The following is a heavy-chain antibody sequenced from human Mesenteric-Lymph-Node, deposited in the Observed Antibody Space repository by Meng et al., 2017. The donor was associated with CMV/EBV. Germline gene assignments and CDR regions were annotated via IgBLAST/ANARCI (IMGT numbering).Heavy chain of an antibody. J-gene: IGHJ4*02. Sequence: GESLKISCAVSGFSVSTHYMSWVRQAPGKGLEWVSGIYSNGKTYYADSVKGRFTISGDYSKNILFLQMNSLRAEDTAVYYCVRDRREYYYDRSGVFDYWGQGTLVTVSS. CDR1: GFSVSTHY. V-gene: IGHV3-53*01. CDR3: VRDRREYYYDRSGVFDY. CDR2: IYSNGKT. D-gene: IGHD3-22*01.